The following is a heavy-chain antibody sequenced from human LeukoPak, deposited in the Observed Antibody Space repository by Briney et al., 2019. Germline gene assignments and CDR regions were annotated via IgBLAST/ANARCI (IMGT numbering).Heavy chain of an antibody. D-gene: IGHD3-10*01. V-gene: IGHV1-2*02. J-gene: IGHJ5*02. CDR1: GYTFTGCY. CDR2: INPNSGGT. CDR3: ARDDITMVRGDHNWFDP. Sequence: ASVKVSCKASGYTFTGCYMHWVRQAPGQGLEWMGWINPNSGGTNYAQKFQGRVTMTRDTSISTACMELSRLRSDDTAVYYCARDDITMVRGDHNWFDPWGQGTLVTVSS.